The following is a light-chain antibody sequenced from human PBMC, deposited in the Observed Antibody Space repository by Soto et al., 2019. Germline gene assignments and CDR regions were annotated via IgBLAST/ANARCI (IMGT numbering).Light chain of an antibody. V-gene: IGLV1-40*01. CDR2: SNN. CDR1: GATSD. Sequence: QSVLTQPPSVSGAPGQRVAISCIGATSDVHWYQHLPGTAPKLLIYSNNNRPSGVPDRFSGSKSGTSASLAITGLQAEDEADYYCQSFDNSLSALYVFGTGTQLTVL. CDR3: QSFDNSLSALYV. J-gene: IGLJ1*01.